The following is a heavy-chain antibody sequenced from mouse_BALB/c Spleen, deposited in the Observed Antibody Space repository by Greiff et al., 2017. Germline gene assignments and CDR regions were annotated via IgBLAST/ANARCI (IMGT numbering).Heavy chain of an antibody. CDR3: ARYDYDGGVFDY. CDR2: INPSSGYT. Sequence: QVQLQQSGAELVRPGASVKMSCKASGYTFTSYSMHWVKQRPGQGLEWIGYINPSSGYTNYNQKFKDKATLTADKSSSTAYMQLSSLTSEDSAVYYYARYDYDGGVFDYWGQGTTLTVSS. J-gene: IGHJ2*01. CDR1: GYTFTSYS. V-gene: IGHV1-4*01. D-gene: IGHD2-4*01.